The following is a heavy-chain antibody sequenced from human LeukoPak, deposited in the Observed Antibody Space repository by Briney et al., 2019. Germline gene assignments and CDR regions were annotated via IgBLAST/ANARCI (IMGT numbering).Heavy chain of an antibody. CDR3: ARARRYSSSSDYYYYMDV. D-gene: IGHD6-6*01. CDR1: GYTFTSYD. Sequence: ASVTVSCKASGYTFTSYDINWVRQATGQGLEWMGWMNPNSGNTSYAQKFQGRVTMTRNTSISTAYMELSSLRSEDTAVYYCARARRYSSSSDYYYYMDVWGKGTTVTVSS. J-gene: IGHJ6*03. V-gene: IGHV1-8*01. CDR2: MNPNSGNT.